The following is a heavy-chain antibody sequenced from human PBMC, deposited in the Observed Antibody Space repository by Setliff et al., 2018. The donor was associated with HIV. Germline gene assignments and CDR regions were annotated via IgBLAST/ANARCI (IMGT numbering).Heavy chain of an antibody. V-gene: IGHV1-69*13. Sequence: GASVKVSCKASGVTFSSCAISWVRQVPGQGLEWMGGIIPIFGKPNYAQNFQGRVTITADESTSTAYMEVSSLTSEDTAVYYCARTSTVVTPGWLDPWGQGTLVTVS. CDR1: GVTFSSCA. CDR2: IIPIFGKP. J-gene: IGHJ5*02. CDR3: ARTSTVVTPGWLDP. D-gene: IGHD4-17*01.